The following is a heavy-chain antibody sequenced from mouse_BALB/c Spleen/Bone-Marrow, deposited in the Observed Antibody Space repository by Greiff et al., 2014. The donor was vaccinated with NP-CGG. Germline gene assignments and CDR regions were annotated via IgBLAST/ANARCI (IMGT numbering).Heavy chain of an antibody. J-gene: IGHJ4*01. CDR1: SYSFTDYN. Sequence: VQLQQSGPELVKPGAPVKVSCQASSYSFTDYNIYWVKQSHGKSLEWIGYIDPYNGATNYNQKFKGQATLTVDKSSSTAFMHLNSLTSADSAVYYCSRARGYAMDYWGQGTSVTASS. V-gene: IGHV1S135*01. D-gene: IGHD3-1*01. CDR2: IDPYNGAT. CDR3: SRARGYAMDY.